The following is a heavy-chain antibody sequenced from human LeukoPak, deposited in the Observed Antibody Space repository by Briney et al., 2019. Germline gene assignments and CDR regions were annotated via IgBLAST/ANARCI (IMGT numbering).Heavy chain of an antibody. J-gene: IGHJ4*02. CDR3: ARDQEGFDY. CDR2: IYPRDGST. CDR1: GYTFTSNY. V-gene: IGHV1-46*01. Sequence: ASVTVSLKASGYTFTSNYIHWVRPAPGQGLDWMGMIYPRDGSTSYAQKFQGRVTVTRDTSTSTVHMELSGLRSEDTAVYYCARDQEGFDYWGQGTLVTVSS.